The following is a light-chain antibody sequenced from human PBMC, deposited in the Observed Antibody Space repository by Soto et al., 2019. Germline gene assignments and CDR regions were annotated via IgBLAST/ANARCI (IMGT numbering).Light chain of an antibody. J-gene: IGLJ2*01. CDR2: EDN. V-gene: IGLV6-57*04. CDR3: QSYDSSNHVV. Sequence: NFMLTQPHSVSESPGKTVTISCTRSSGSIASNYVQWYQQRPGSAPTTVIYEDNQRPSGVPDRFSGSIDSSSNSASLTISGLKTEDEADYYCQSYDSSNHVVFGGGTKVNVL. CDR1: SGSIASNY.